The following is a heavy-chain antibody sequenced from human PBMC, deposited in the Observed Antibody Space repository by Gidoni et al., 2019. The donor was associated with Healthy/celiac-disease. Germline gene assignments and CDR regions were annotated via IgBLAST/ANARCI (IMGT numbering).Heavy chain of an antibody. CDR1: GGTFSSYA. V-gene: IGHV1-69*06. CDR2: IIPIFGTA. Sequence: QVQLVQSGAEVKKPGSSVKVSCKASGGTFSSYAISWVRQAPGQGLEWRGGIIPIFGTANYAQKFQGRVTITADKSTSTAYMELSSLRSEDTAVYYCARDLVYYGSGSYPIGHDAFDIWGQGTMVTVSS. D-gene: IGHD3-10*01. J-gene: IGHJ3*02. CDR3: ARDLVYYGSGSYPIGHDAFDI.